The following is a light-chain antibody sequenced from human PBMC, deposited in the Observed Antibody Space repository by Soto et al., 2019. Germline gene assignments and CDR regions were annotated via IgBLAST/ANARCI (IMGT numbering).Light chain of an antibody. Sequence: VLIQSPGTLSLSPGARATLSCRASQSVTDTYLTWYQQKPGQAPRLLIYGASRRATGIPDRFSGSGSGTDFTLTISRLEPEDFAVYYCQQYGSSPQGTFGQGTKVEIK. CDR1: QSVTDTY. CDR2: GAS. V-gene: IGKV3-20*01. J-gene: IGKJ1*01. CDR3: QQYGSSPQGT.